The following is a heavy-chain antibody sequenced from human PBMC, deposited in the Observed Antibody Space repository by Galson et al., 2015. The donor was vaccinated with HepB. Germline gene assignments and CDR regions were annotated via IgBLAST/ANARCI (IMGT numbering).Heavy chain of an antibody. Sequence: SLRLSCAASGFTFSSNYMSWVRQAPGKGLEWVSIIYSGGTTYYADSVKGRFTISRHNSKNTLYLQMNSLRAEDTAVYYCARLRYSSFGMDVWGQGTTVTVSS. CDR2: IYSGGTT. CDR3: ARLRYSSFGMDV. V-gene: IGHV3-53*04. D-gene: IGHD3-22*01. J-gene: IGHJ6*02. CDR1: GFTFSSNY.